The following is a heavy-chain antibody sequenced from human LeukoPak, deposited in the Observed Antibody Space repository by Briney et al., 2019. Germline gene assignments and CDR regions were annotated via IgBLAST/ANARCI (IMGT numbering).Heavy chain of an antibody. CDR2: IYYSGST. Sequence: SETLSLTCTVSGGSISSYYWSWIRQPPGKGLEWIGYIYYSGSTNYNPSLKSRVTISVDTSKSQFSLKLSSVTAADTAVYYCARDGRWLQIPEVWGQGTLVTVSS. CDR1: GGSISSYY. CDR3: ARDGRWLQIPEV. D-gene: IGHD5-24*01. V-gene: IGHV4-59*01. J-gene: IGHJ4*02.